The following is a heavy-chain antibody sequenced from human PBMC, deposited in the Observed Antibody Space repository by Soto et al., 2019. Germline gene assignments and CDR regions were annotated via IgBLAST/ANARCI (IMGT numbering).Heavy chain of an antibody. CDR3: ARVTEDCTDTICHVAGYNWFDP. D-gene: IGHD2-8*02. J-gene: IGHJ5*02. CDR1: GYTLTSHD. Sequence: QVQLVQSGAEVKKSGASVKVSCKASGYTLTSHDINWVRQATGQGLEWMGWMNPNNGDTGYAQKFQGRVSMTTNTSINTPYMELYNLRPEDTAVYFCARVTEDCTDTICHVAGYNWFDPWGQGTLVTVSS. V-gene: IGHV1-8*01. CDR2: MNPNNGDT.